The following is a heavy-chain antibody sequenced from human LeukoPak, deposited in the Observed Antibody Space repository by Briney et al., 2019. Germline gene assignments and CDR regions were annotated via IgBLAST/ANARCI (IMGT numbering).Heavy chain of an antibody. D-gene: IGHD3-10*01. Sequence: PGRSLGLSCAASGFTFSSYGMHWVRQAPGKGLEWVAVISYDGSNKYYADSVKGRFTISRDNSKNTLYLQMNSLRAEDTAVYYCAKDWYGSGSYDYWGQGTLVTVSS. CDR3: AKDWYGSGSYDY. CDR1: GFTFSSYG. J-gene: IGHJ4*02. CDR2: ISYDGSNK. V-gene: IGHV3-30*18.